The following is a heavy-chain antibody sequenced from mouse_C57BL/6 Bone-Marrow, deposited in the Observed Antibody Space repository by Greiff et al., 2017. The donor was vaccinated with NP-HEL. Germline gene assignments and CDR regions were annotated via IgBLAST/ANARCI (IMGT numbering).Heavy chain of an antibody. Sequence: VQLQQPGTELVKPGASVKLSCKASGYTFTSYWMHWVKQRPGQGLEWIGYINPNNGGTRYKQKFKGKATLTVNKSSRTAYMELRSLTSEDSSVYYCALYYGNYDFAYWGQGTLVTVSA. V-gene: IGHV1-53*01. J-gene: IGHJ3*01. CDR1: GYTFTSYW. CDR2: INPNNGGT. CDR3: ALYYGNYDFAY. D-gene: IGHD2-1*01.